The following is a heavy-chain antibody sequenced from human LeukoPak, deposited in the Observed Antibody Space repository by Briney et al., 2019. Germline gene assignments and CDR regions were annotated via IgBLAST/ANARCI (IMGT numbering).Heavy chain of an antibody. CDR3: TRDETGIDY. J-gene: IGHJ4*02. CDR1: GSIFDDFG. V-gene: IGHV3-20*04. D-gene: IGHD1-1*01. Sequence: GGSLRLSCAASGSIFDDFGMTWVRQAPGKGLEWVSSINWNGDITPYADSVKGRFTIPRDNAKNALYLQMNSLRPEDTALYFCTRDETGIDYWGQGTLVTVSS. CDR2: INWNGDIT.